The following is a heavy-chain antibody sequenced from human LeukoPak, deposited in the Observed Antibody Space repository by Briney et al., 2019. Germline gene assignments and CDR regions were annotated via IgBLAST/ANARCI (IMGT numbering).Heavy chain of an antibody. D-gene: IGHD3-10*01. CDR3: AYSGSSIYYFDY. J-gene: IGHJ4*02. CDR1: GFTFSSYG. Sequence: GGSLRLSCAASGFTFSSYGMHWVRQAPGKGLEWVAVISYDGSNKYYADSVKGRFTISRDNAKNSLYLQMNSLRAEDTALYYCAYSGSSIYYFDYWGQGTLVTVSS. CDR2: ISYDGSNK. V-gene: IGHV3-30*03.